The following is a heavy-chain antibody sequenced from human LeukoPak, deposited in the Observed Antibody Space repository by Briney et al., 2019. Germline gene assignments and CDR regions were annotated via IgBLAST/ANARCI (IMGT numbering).Heavy chain of an antibody. CDR3: AKDQSGTYYTFDY. V-gene: IGHV3-30*02. CDR2: IRYDGSNK. Sequence: GGSPRLSCAASGFTFSSYGMHWVRQAPGKGLEWVAFIRYDGSNKSYADSVKGRFTISRDNSKNTLYLQMNSLRAEDTAVYYCAKDQSGTYYTFDYWGQGTLVTVSS. J-gene: IGHJ4*02. D-gene: IGHD1-26*01. CDR1: GFTFSSYG.